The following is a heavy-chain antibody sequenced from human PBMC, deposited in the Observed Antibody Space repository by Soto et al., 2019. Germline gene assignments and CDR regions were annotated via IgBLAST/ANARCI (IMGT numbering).Heavy chain of an antibody. CDR2: IYSGGST. Sequence: EVQLVESGGGLIQPGGSLRLSCAASGFTVSSNYMSWVRQAPGKGLEWVSVIYSGGSTYYADSVKGRFTISRDNSKNTLYLQMNSLRAEDPAVYYCARVGYAVTTGGAFDIWGQGTMVTVSS. D-gene: IGHD4-17*01. V-gene: IGHV3-53*01. CDR1: GFTVSSNY. CDR3: ARVGYAVTTGGAFDI. J-gene: IGHJ3*02.